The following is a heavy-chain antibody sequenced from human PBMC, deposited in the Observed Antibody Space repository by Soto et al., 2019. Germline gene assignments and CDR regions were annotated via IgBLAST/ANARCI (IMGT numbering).Heavy chain of an antibody. CDR1: GGSISSSS. J-gene: IGHJ4*02. CDR3: ASGGTMGY. V-gene: IGHV3-11*04. D-gene: IGHD1-1*01. Sequence: LSLTCTVSGGSISSSSYYRGWIRQPPGKGLEWVSYISSSSSSTIYYAESVKGRFTISRDNAKNSLYLQMNSLRAEDKAVYYCASGGTMGYWGQGTPVTVSS. CDR2: ISSSSSSTI.